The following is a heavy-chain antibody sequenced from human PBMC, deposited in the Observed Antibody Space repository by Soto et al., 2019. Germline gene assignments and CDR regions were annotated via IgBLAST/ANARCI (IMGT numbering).Heavy chain of an antibody. CDR1: GFTFSSYG. V-gene: IGHV3-30*18. D-gene: IGHD6-19*01. Sequence: QVQLVESGGGVIQPGRSLRLSCAASGFTFSSYGMHWVRQAPGKALEWVAVISYDGSNKYYADSVKGRFTISRDNSKHTLYLQMNSLRAEDTAVYYCAKAGSSGWYHYWGQGTLVTVSS. CDR3: AKAGSSGWYHY. J-gene: IGHJ4*02. CDR2: ISYDGSNK.